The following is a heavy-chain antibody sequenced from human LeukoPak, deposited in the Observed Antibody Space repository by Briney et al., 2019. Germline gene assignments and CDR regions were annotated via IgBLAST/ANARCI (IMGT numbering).Heavy chain of an antibody. V-gene: IGHV4-59*12. CDR3: ARDSGGRGVDY. CDR1: GCSISSYY. J-gene: IGHJ4*02. D-gene: IGHD3-16*01. Sequence: PSETLSLTCTASGCSISSYYWSWIRQPPGKGLEWIGYIYYNGSTNYNPSLKSRVTISVDTSKNQFSLQPSSVTAADTAAYYCARDSGGRGVDYWGQGTLVTVSS. CDR2: IYYNGST.